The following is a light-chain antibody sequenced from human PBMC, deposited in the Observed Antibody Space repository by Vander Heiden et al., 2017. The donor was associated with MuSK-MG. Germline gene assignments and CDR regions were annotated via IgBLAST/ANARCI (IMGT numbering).Light chain of an antibody. CDR2: DVS. CDR3: QQDKTLQT. Sequence: EIVMTQSPATLSVSQGERATLSCRASQSVSSNLAWYQQKPGQAPRLLIYDVSNRANGIPDRFSGSGSGKEFTLTISSLQYEDFAVYYWQQDKTLQTFGQGTKVEIK. V-gene: IGKV3-15*01. J-gene: IGKJ1*01. CDR1: QSVSSN.